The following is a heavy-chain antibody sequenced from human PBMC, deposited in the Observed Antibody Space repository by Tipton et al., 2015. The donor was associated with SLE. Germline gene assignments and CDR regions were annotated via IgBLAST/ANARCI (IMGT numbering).Heavy chain of an antibody. CDR2: IYNSGNT. D-gene: IGHD2-8*02. J-gene: IGHJ4*02. V-gene: IGHV4-39*07. CDR1: GASISSTSYY. Sequence: TLSLTCTVSGASISSTSYYWGWIRQAPGKGLEWIGSIYNSGNTYYNASLKSRVTISVDTSKNQFSLKLSSVTAADTAVYYCARGSCSGGVCYIDYWGQGTLVTVSS. CDR3: ARGSCSGGVCYIDY.